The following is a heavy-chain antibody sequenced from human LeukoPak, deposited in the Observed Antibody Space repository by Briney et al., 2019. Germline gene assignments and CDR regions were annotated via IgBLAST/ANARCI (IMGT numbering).Heavy chain of an antibody. V-gene: IGHV3-74*01. CDR3: ARDRIAVAGLYFDY. CDR2: INSDGSST. CDR1: GFSFSSYW. J-gene: IGHJ4*02. D-gene: IGHD6-19*01. Sequence: SGGSLRLSCAASGFSFSSYWMHWVRQAPGKGLVWVSRINSDGSSTTYADSVKGRFTISRDNAKNTLYLQMNSLRAEDTAVYYCARDRIAVAGLYFDYRGQGTLVTVSS.